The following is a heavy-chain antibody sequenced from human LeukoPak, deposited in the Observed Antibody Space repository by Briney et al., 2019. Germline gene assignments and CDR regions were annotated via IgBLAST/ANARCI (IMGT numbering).Heavy chain of an antibody. D-gene: IGHD6-19*01. CDR1: GFTFSSYA. J-gene: IGHJ4*02. V-gene: IGHV3-30-3*01. CDR2: ISYDGSNK. Sequence: PGGSLRLSCAASGFTFSSYARHWVRQAPGKGLEWVAVISYDGSNKYYADSVKGRFTISRDNSKNTLYLQMNSLRAEDTAVYYCATGIAVAGPLDYWGQGTLVTVSS. CDR3: ATGIAVAGPLDY.